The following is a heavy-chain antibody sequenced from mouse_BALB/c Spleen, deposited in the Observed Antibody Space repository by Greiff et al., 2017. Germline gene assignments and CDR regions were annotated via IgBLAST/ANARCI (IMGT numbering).Heavy chain of an antibody. Sequence: QVHVKQSGPGLVQPSQSLSITCTVSGFSLTSYGVHWVRQSPGKGLEWLGVIWSGGSTDYNAAFISRLSISKDNSKSQVFFKMNSLQADDTAIYYCASYDYEGYYYAMDYWGQGTSVTVSS. V-gene: IGHV2-4-1*01. CDR3: ASYDYEGYYYAMDY. CDR2: IWSGGST. D-gene: IGHD2-4*01. CDR1: GFSLTSYG. J-gene: IGHJ4*01.